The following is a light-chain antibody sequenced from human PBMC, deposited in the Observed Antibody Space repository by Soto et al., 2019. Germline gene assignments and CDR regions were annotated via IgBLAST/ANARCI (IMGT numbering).Light chain of an antibody. V-gene: IGLV1-51*01. J-gene: IGLJ3*02. Sequence: QAVVTQPPSVSAAPGQTVTISCSGSGSNIGNNYVSWYQQYPGTAPKLLIYDNNKRPSGIPDRFSGSKSGTSATLGITGLQTGDEADYYCGTWDSSLSAGPWVFGGGTKLTVL. CDR3: GTWDSSLSAGPWV. CDR1: GSNIGNNY. CDR2: DNN.